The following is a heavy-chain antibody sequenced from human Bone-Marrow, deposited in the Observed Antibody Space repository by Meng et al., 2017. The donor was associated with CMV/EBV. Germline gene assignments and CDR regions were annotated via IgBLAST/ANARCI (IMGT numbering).Heavy chain of an antibody. CDR1: GFTFSSYS. CDR2: ISSSSSYI. D-gene: IGHD5-18*01. J-gene: IGHJ3*02. CDR3: ARATSMGYSYGFDAFDI. Sequence: GESLKISCAASGFTFSSYSMNWVRQAPGKGLEWVSSISSSSSYIYYADSVKGRFTISRNNAKNSLYLQMNSLRAEDTAVYYCARATSMGYSYGFDAFDIWGQGTMVTVSS. V-gene: IGHV3-21*01.